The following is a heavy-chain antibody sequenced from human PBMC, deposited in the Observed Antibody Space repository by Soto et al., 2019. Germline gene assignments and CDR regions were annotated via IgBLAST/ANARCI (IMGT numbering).Heavy chain of an antibody. CDR3: ARGGHIAVVTASFDY. D-gene: IGHD2-21*02. J-gene: IGHJ4*02. V-gene: IGHV1-46*03. CDR1: GYTFSTYY. Sequence: QVHLVQSGAEVKKAGASVKVSCKASGYTFSTYYLHWVRQAPGQGLEWMGIIHRNGGSTTYAQKFLGRVTMTRDTSTSTVFMALSSLRSEDTAVYYCARGGHIAVVTASFDYWGQGTLVTVSS. CDR2: IHRNGGST.